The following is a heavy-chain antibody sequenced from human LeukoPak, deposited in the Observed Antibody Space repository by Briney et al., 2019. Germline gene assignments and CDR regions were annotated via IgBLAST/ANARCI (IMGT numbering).Heavy chain of an antibody. CDR3: ARETNYYYGSGSYYHELDY. D-gene: IGHD3-10*01. Sequence: SETLSLTCAVYGGPFSGYYWSWIRQPAGKGLEWIGRIYTSGSTNYNPSLKSRVTMSVDTSKNQFSLKLSSVTAADTAVYYCARETNYYYGSGSYYHELDYWGQGTLVTVSS. J-gene: IGHJ4*02. CDR1: GGPFSGYY. V-gene: IGHV4-4*07. CDR2: IYTSGST.